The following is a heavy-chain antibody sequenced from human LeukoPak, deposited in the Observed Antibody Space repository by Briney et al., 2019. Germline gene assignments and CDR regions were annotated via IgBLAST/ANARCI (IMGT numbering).Heavy chain of an antibody. CDR3: ARFEYSSSSGLDV. J-gene: IGHJ6*04. Sequence: SETLSLTCTVSGGSISSYYWSWIRQPPGKGLEWIGYIYYSGSTNYSPSLKSRVTISVDTSKNQFSLKLSSVTAADTAVYYCARFEYSSSSGLDVWGKGTTVTVSS. D-gene: IGHD6-6*01. CDR1: GGSISSYY. V-gene: IGHV4-59*01. CDR2: IYYSGST.